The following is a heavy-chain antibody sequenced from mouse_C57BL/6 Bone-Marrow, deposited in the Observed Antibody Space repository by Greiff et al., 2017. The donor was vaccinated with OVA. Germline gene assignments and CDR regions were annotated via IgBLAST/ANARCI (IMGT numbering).Heavy chain of an antibody. V-gene: IGHV1-80*01. D-gene: IGHD4-1*02. CDR1: GYAFSSYW. CDR3: ARRPNWDYFDD. Sequence: VQLQQSGAELVKPGASVKISCKASGYAFSSYWMNWVKQRPGKGLEWIGQIYPGDGDTNYNGKFKGKATLTADKSSSTAYMQLSSLTSEDSAVYFCARRPNWDYFDDWGQGTTLTVSS. CDR2: IYPGDGDT. J-gene: IGHJ2*01.